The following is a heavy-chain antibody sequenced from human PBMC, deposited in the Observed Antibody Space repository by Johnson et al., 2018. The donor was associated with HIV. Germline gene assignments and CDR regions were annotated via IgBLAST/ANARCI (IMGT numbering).Heavy chain of an antibody. Sequence: QVQLVESGGGVVRPGGSLRLSCAASGFTFHDYGMSWVRQAPGKGLEWVAVISYDGSNKYYADSVKGRFTISRDSSKNTLYLQMNSLRTEDTAAYYCARAGSTSGWFDAFDIWGQGTMVTVSS. V-gene: IGHV3-30*03. CDR1: GFTFHDYG. J-gene: IGHJ3*02. D-gene: IGHD6-19*01. CDR2: ISYDGSNK. CDR3: ARAGSTSGWFDAFDI.